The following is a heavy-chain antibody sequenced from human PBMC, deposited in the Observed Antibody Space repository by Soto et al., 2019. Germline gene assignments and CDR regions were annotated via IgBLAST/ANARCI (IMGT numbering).Heavy chain of an antibody. Sequence: QVQLVQSGAEVKEPGDSVRVSCEASGYTFTAYYIHWVRQAPGQGLEWMGWINTKFGDTTYAPAFEGRVSMTRDMSISTVYMELSRLTSGDTAIYYCAKNMDYYYGPGSGNGHGFWGQGTTVTVFS. V-gene: IGHV1-2*02. CDR3: AKNMDYYYGPGSGNGHGF. D-gene: IGHD3-10*01. CDR1: GYTFTAYY. J-gene: IGHJ6*02. CDR2: INTKFGDT.